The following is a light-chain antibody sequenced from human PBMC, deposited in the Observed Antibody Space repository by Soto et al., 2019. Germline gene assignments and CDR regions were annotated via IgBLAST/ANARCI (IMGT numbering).Light chain of an antibody. CDR3: QQYYSFPPL. CDR2: AAS. V-gene: IGKV1-8*01. J-gene: IGKJ4*01. Sequence: AIRMPQSPSSLSASTGDRVTITCLASQGISSYLAWYQQKPGKAPELLIYAASTLQSGVPSRFSGSGSGTDFTLTISCLQSEDFATYYCQQYYSFPPLFGGGTKVDI. CDR1: QGISSY.